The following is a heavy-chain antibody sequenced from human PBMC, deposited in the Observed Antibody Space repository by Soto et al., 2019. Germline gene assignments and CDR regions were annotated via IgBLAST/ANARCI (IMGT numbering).Heavy chain of an antibody. V-gene: IGHV1-69*01. CDR1: GGTFSRHA. D-gene: IGHD3-22*01. CDR3: ARGWGYDSNDYYYAY. CDR2: IIPIFGTA. J-gene: IGHJ4*02. Sequence: QVQLVQSGAEVRKPGSSVKVSCKASGGTFSRHAISWVRQAPGQGLEWMGGIIPIFGTANHAQKLQGRVTIIADESTSTVYMELSSLRSEDRAMYYCARGWGYDSNDYYYAYWGQGTLVIVSS.